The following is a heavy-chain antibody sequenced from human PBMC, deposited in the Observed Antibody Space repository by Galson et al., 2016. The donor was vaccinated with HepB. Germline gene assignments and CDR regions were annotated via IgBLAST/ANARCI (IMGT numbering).Heavy chain of an antibody. J-gene: IGHJ4*02. CDR2: IHHSGNT. CDR1: GGSISSGNW. CDR3: ATSGGPTWGSFDY. D-gene: IGHD7-27*01. V-gene: IGHV4-4*02. Sequence: ETLSLTCAVSGGSISSGNWWSWVRQPPGKGLEWIGEIHHSGNTNYNSSLKSRVTISVDKSKRQFSLRLRSVTATDTAVYYCATSGGPTWGSFDYWGQGTLVTVSS.